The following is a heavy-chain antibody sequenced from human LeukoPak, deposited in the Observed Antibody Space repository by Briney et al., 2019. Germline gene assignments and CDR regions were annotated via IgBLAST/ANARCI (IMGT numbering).Heavy chain of an antibody. CDR3: ARLGSSGSAQYFQD. J-gene: IGHJ1*01. Sequence: PSETLSLTCTVSGDPISSYYWSWIRQPAGKGLEWIGRIYTSGTTNYNSSLKSRLTMSVDTSKNQFSLKLSSVTAADPAVYYCARLGSSGSAQYFQDWGQGTLVTVSS. CDR2: IYTSGTT. CDR1: GDPISSYY. V-gene: IGHV4-4*07. D-gene: IGHD6-19*01.